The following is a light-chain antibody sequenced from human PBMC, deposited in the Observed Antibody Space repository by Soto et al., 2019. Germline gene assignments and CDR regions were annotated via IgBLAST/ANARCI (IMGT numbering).Light chain of an antibody. CDR3: QQANSFPIT. CDR1: QGISSW. Sequence: DIQMTQSPSSVSASVGDRVTITFRASQGISSWLAWYQKKPGKAPNLLIYAASSLQSGVPSRFSGSESGTDFTLTISSLQPEDCAIYFCQQANSFPITFGPGTRLEIK. J-gene: IGKJ5*01. CDR2: AAS. V-gene: IGKV1-12*01.